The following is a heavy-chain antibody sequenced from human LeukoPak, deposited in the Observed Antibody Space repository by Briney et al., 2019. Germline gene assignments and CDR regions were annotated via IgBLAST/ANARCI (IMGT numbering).Heavy chain of an antibody. Sequence: TLSLTCTVSGGSISSSSHYWSWIRQPPGKGLEWIGYIYYSGSTNYNPSLKSRVTISVDTSKNQFSLKLSSVTAADTAVYYCARAMIVGATIRLFWFDPWGQGTLVTVSS. V-gene: IGHV4-61*01. CDR3: ARAMIVGATIRLFWFDP. D-gene: IGHD1-26*01. CDR2: IYYSGST. CDR1: GGSISSSSHY. J-gene: IGHJ5*02.